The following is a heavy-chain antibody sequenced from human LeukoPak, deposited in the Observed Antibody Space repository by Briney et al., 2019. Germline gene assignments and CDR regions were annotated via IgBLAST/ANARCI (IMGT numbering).Heavy chain of an antibody. V-gene: IGHV3-7*03. CDR1: GFTFSSYW. J-gene: IGHJ4*02. CDR3: ARVRGPYSSGWYDFDY. Sequence: PGGSLRLSCAVSGFTFSSYWMSWVRQAPGKGLEWVANIKQDGSEKYYVDSVKGRFTISRDNAKNSLYLQMNSLRAEDTAVYYCARVRGPYSSGWYDFDYWGQGTLVTVSS. D-gene: IGHD6-19*01. CDR2: IKQDGSEK.